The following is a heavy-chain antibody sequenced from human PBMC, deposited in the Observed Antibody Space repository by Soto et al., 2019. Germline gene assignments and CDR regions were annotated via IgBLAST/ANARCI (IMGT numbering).Heavy chain of an antibody. CDR3: AKVLPNYDSSGYCDY. CDR1: GFTFSSYG. J-gene: IGHJ4*02. CDR2: ISYDGSNK. V-gene: IGHV3-30*18. D-gene: IGHD3-22*01. Sequence: PGGSLRLSCAASGFTFSSYGMHWVRQAPGKGLEWVAVISYDGSNKYYADSVKGRFTIPRDNSKNTLYLQMNSLRAEDTAVYYCAKVLPNYDSSGYCDYWGQGTLVTVSS.